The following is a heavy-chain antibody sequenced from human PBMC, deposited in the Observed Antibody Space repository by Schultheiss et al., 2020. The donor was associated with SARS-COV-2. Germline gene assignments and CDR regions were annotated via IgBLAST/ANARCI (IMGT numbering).Heavy chain of an antibody. CDR3: AKDRSSWYLGGLDY. V-gene: IGHV3-30*18. J-gene: IGHJ4*02. CDR2: ISYDGSNK. CDR1: GFTFSDYY. D-gene: IGHD6-13*01. Sequence: GGSLRLSCAASGFTFSDYYMSWIRQAPGKGLEWVAVISYDGSNKYYADSVKGRFTISRDNSKNTLYLQMNSLRAEDTAVYYCAKDRSSWYLGGLDYWGQGTLVTVSS.